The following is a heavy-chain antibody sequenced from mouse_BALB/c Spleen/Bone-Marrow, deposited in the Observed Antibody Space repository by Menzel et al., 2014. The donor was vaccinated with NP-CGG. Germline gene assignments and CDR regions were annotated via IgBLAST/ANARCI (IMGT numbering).Heavy chain of an antibody. CDR1: GFNIKDPY. D-gene: IGHD1-1*01. J-gene: IGHJ3*01. CDR2: IDPANGNT. V-gene: IGHV14-3*02. CDR3: APYYYGRWFTY. Sequence: VQLQQSGAELVKPGASVKLSCTASGFNIKDPYMHWVKQRPEQGLEWIGRIDPANGNTKYDPKFQGMATITADTSSNTAYLQLSSLTSEDTAVYYCAPYYYGRWFTYWGQGTLVTVSA.